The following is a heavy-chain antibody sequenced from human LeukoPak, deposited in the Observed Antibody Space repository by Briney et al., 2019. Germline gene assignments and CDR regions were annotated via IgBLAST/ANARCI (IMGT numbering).Heavy chain of an antibody. CDR3: ARRRNGGGILFDY. CDR1: GGAVSGSDYY. CDR2: IYYSGST. V-gene: IGHV4-61*05. Sequence: PSETLSLTCTVSGGAVSGSDYYWAWIRQPPGKGLEWIGNIYYSGSTNYNPSLKSRVTISVDTSKNQFSLNLSSVTAADTAVYYCARRRNGGGILFDYWGQGTLVTVSS. D-gene: IGHD2-15*01. J-gene: IGHJ4*02.